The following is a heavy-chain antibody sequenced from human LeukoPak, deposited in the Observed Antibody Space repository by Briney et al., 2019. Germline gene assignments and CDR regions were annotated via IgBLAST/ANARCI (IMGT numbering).Heavy chain of an antibody. D-gene: IGHD3-22*01. V-gene: IGHV5-51*01. J-gene: IGHJ4*02. Sequence: GESLKISCKSSGYTFASYWIGWVRQMPGKGLEWMGIIYPGDSDTRYSPSFQGQVTISADKSISTAYLQWSSLKASDTAMYYCARVRDSSASYYFDYWGQGTLVTVSS. CDR1: GYTFASYW. CDR3: ARVRDSSASYYFDY. CDR2: IYPGDSDT.